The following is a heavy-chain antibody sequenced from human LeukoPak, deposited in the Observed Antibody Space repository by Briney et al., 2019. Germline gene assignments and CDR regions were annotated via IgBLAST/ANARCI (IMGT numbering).Heavy chain of an antibody. J-gene: IGHJ4*02. CDR2: ISGSGGST. D-gene: IGHD3-9*01. Sequence: GGSLRLSCAASGFTFSSYWMSWVRQAPGKGLEWVSAISGSGGSTYYADSVKGRFTISRGNSKNTLYLQMNSLRAEDTAVYYCAKSPQYYDILTGPSDYWGQGTLVTVSS. CDR1: GFTFSSYW. V-gene: IGHV3-23*01. CDR3: AKSPQYYDILTGPSDY.